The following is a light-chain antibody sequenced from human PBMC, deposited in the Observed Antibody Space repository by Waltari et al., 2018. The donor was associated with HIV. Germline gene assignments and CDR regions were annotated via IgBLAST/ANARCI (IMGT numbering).Light chain of an antibody. CDR2: EVN. CDR1: SSDVEGYNS. V-gene: IGLV2-8*01. Sequence: QSALTQPPSASGSPGQSVTISCTGTSSDVEGYNSVSWYQQLPGKAPNLMIFEVNKRPSGGPDRFSGSQSGNTASLTVSGLLPEDEADYYCSSHAGSNLFVVFGGGTKLTVL. CDR3: SSHAGSNLFVV. J-gene: IGLJ2*01.